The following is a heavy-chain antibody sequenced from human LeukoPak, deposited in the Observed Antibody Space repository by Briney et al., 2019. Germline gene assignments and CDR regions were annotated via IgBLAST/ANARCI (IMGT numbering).Heavy chain of an antibody. D-gene: IGHD4-17*01. CDR3: ARTVGYGDHFDY. CDR1: GYTFTSYD. V-gene: IGHV1-8*01. Sequence: ASVKVSCKASGYTFTSYDINWVRQATGQGLEWMGWMNPNSGNTGYAQKFQGRVTMTRNTSISTAYMELSSLRSEDTAVYYCARTVGYGDHFDYWGQGTLVTVSS. CDR2: MNPNSGNT. J-gene: IGHJ4*02.